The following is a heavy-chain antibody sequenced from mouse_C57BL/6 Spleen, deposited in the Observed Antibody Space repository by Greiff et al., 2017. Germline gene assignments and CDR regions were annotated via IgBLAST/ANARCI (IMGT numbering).Heavy chain of an antibody. CDR2: IDPETGGT. D-gene: IGHD2-5*01. CDR3: TRGGYSNYYFDY. V-gene: IGHV1-15*01. CDR1: GYTFTDYE. Sequence: VQLQQSGAELVRPGASVTLSCKASGYTFTDYEMHWVKQTPVHGLEWIGAIDPETGGTAYNQKFKGKAILTADKSSSTAYMELRSLTSEDSAVYYCTRGGYSNYYFDYWGQGTTLTVSS. J-gene: IGHJ2*01.